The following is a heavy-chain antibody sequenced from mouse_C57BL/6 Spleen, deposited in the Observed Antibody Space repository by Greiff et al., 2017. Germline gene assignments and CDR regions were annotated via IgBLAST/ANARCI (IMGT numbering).Heavy chain of an antibody. V-gene: IGHV6-3*01. CDR2: IRLKSDNYAT. CDR3: TASYYYGSSPYAMDY. Sequence: EVKLLESGGGLVQPGGSMKLSCVASGFTFSNYWMNWVRQSPEKGLEWVAQIRLKSDNYATHYAESVKGRFTISRDDYKSSVYLQMNNLRAEDTGIYYCTASYYYGSSPYAMDYWGQGTSVTVSS. CDR1: GFTFSNYW. D-gene: IGHD1-1*01. J-gene: IGHJ4*01.